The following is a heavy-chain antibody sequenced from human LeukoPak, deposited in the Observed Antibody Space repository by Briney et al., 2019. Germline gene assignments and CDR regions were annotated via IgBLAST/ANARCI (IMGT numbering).Heavy chain of an antibody. D-gene: IGHD5-12*01. Sequence: QAGGSLRLSCAASGFTFDDYAMHWVRQAPGKGLEWVSGISWSSGRTGYADSVKGRFTISRDNAKNSLYLQMNSLRTEDTAFYYCAKGADIVAMSIDYWGQGTLVTVSS. V-gene: IGHV3-9*01. CDR3: AKGADIVAMSIDY. CDR2: ISWSSGRT. CDR1: GFTFDDYA. J-gene: IGHJ4*02.